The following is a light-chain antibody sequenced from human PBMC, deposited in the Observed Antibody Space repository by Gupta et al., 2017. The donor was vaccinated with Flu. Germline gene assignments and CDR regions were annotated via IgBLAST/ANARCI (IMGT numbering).Light chain of an antibody. CDR3: SPHARGTTTV. CDR2: NVT. V-gene: IGLV2-14*01. Sequence: QSALTQPASVSESPGQSITISCTGSNSDIGVYNYVSWYQQHLGKAPKLMIYNVTNRPSGVSNRFSGSKSGNTASLTISGLQAENEADDYCSPHARGTTTVFGGGTKLTVL. CDR1: NSDIGVYNY. J-gene: IGLJ3*02.